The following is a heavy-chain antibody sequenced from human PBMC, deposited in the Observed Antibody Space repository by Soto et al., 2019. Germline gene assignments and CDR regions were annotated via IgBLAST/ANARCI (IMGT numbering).Heavy chain of an antibody. D-gene: IGHD4-17*01. V-gene: IGHV1-2*02. Sequence: QVQLVHSGAEVKKPGASVKVSCKASGYTFTGYYMHWVRQAPGQGLEWMGWINPNSGGPNYAQKFQGRVTMTRDTSISTAYLELSRLRSDATAVYYCARGNDYGDYGVPDSWGQGTLVTVAS. CDR2: INPNSGGP. CDR3: ARGNDYGDYGVPDS. CDR1: GYTFTGYY. J-gene: IGHJ4*02.